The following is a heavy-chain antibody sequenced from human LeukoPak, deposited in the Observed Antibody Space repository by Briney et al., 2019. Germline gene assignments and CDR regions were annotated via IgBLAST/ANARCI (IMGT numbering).Heavy chain of an antibody. D-gene: IGHD1-7*01. J-gene: IGHJ4*02. CDR3: VRDGLNWDYDY. CDR2: ISPTDGVT. CDR1: GNSFSSYY. V-gene: IGHV1-2*02. Sequence: ASVKVSCKASGNSFSSYYMHWVRQAPGQGLEWVGWISPTDGVTRSAQIFQGRVALTRDTSIRTAYMELTRLRSDDTAVYYCVRDGLNWDYDYWGPGTLVAVSS.